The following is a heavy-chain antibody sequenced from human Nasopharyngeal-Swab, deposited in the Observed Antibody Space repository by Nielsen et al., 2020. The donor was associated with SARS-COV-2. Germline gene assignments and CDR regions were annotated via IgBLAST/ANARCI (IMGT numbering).Heavy chain of an antibody. CDR2: IDPSDSYT. CDR1: GYSFTSYW. J-gene: IGHJ4*02. D-gene: IGHD3-10*01. Sequence: GESLKISCKGSGYSFTSYWISWVRQMPGKGLEWMGRIDPSDSYTNYSPSFQGHVTISADKSISTAYLQWSSLKASDTAMYYCARQMDYYGSGSPPGYWGQGTLVTVSS. V-gene: IGHV5-10-1*01. CDR3: ARQMDYYGSGSPPGY.